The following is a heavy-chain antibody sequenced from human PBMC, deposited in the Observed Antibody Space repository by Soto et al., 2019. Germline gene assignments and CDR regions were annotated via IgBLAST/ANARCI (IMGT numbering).Heavy chain of an antibody. CDR3: AREKAARFLAGGMDV. CDR1: GFTFSSHA. J-gene: IGHJ6*02. D-gene: IGHD6-6*01. CDR2: ISFDGSNK. V-gene: IGHV3-30*01. Sequence: LRLSCAASGFTFSSHAMLWVRQAPGKGLEWVAIISFDGSNKYYADSVEGRFTISRDNSKTTLYLQMNSLRTEDTAVYFCAREKAARFLAGGMDVWGQGTSVTVSS.